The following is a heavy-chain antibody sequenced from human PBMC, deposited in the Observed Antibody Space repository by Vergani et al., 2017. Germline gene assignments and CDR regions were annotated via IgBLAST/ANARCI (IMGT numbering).Heavy chain of an antibody. CDR2: IYYSGST. V-gene: IGHV4-59*01. J-gene: IGHJ6*02. Sequence: QVQLQESGPGLVKPSETLSLTCTVSGGSISSYYWSWIRQPPGTGLEWIGYIYYSGSTNYNPSLKSRVTISVDTSKNQFSLKLSSVTAADTAVYYCARAYYYGSGSLDVWGQGTTVTVSS. D-gene: IGHD3-10*01. CDR3: ARAYYYGSGSLDV. CDR1: GGSISSYY.